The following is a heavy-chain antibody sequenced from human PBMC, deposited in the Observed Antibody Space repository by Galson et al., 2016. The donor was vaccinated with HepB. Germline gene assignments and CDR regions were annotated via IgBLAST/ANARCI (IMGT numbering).Heavy chain of an antibody. V-gene: IGHV3-23*01. CDR2: IDGHDDST. D-gene: IGHD4-17*01. CDR3: ATGGDYDI. J-gene: IGHJ4*02. CDR1: EFTFSSSS. Sequence: SLRLSCAASEFTFSSSSMSWVRQAPGKGLEWVSAIDGHDDSTYYADSVRGRFTISRDNSKNTLYLQINSLRAEDTAVYYCATGGDYDIWGQGTLVTVSS.